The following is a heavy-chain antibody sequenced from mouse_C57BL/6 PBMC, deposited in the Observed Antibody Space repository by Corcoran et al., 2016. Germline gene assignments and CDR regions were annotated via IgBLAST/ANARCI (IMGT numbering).Heavy chain of an antibody. D-gene: IGHD2-4*01. Sequence: EVQLQQSGPELVKPGASVKISCKASGYTFTDYYMNWVKQSHGKSLEWIGDINPNNGGTSYNQKFKGKATLTVDKSSSTAYMELRSLTSEDSAVYYCARSAGLRAWFAYWGQGTLVTVS. CDR2: INPNNGGT. V-gene: IGHV1-26*01. J-gene: IGHJ3*01. CDR3: ARSAGLRAWFAY. CDR1: GYTFTDYY.